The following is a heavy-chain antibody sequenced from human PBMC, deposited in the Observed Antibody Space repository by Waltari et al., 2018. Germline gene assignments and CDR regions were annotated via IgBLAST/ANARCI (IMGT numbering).Heavy chain of an antibody. V-gene: IGHV3-48*03. D-gene: IGHD1-26*01. CDR1: GLPVFNYK. Sequence: EVQLVESGGDLVQPGGSLRLNCETTGLPVFNYKLNWVRQAPGRGLEWIAYIDKSGSRTFYSDSVRGRFTISRDDAKNSVYLQMNNLRVDDSALYYCARGIVGATGWGQGTLVTVSS. J-gene: IGHJ4*02. CDR3: ARGIVGATG. CDR2: IDKSGSRT.